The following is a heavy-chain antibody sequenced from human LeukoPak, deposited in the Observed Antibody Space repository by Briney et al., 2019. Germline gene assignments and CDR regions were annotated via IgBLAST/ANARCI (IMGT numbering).Heavy chain of an antibody. D-gene: IGHD2-2*01. J-gene: IGHJ2*01. CDR3: ARIYCSSTSCYLDWYFDL. Sequence: KASETLSLTCTVSGGSISSSSYYWGWIRRPPGKGLEWIGSIYYSGSTYYNPSLKSRVTISVDTSKNQFSLKLSSVTAADTAVYYCARIYCSSTSCYLDWYFDLWGRGTLVTVSS. CDR1: GGSISSSSYY. CDR2: IYYSGST. V-gene: IGHV4-39*01.